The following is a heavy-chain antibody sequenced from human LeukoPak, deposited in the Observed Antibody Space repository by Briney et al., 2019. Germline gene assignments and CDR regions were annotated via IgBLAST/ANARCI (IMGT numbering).Heavy chain of an antibody. CDR2: IYSGGST. Sequence: GGSLRLSCAASGFIVSGNYMSWVRQAPEKGLEWVSVIYSGGSTYYADSVRGRFTISRDNSKNTVDLQMNSLRADDTAVYYCARDSNAYGSPDFWGQGTLVTVSS. J-gene: IGHJ4*02. D-gene: IGHD3-10*01. CDR1: GFIVSGNY. CDR3: ARDSNAYGSPDF. V-gene: IGHV3-66*01.